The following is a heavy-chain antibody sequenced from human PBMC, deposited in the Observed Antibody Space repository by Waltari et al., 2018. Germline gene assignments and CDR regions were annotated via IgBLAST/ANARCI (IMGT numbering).Heavy chain of an antibody. J-gene: IGHJ4*02. CDR2: ISPRGTT. CDR3: ARDGGYTSDWSAY. V-gene: IGHV4-61*02. CDR1: CGSISSGPYY. Sequence: QVQMQESGPELVKPSQTLSLTCTVSCGSISSGPYYWIWIRQPAGKGLEWIGRISPRGTTNYNPALKSRVTISVDTSKNQFCLRLSSVTAADTAVYYCARDGGYTSDWSAYWGQGILVTVSS. D-gene: IGHD6-19*01.